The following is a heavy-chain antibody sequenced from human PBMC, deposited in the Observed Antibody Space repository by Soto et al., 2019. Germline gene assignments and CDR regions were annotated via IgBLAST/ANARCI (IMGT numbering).Heavy chain of an antibody. Sequence: GESLKISCKGSGYSFTSYWIGWVRQMPGKGLEWMGIIYPGDSDTRYSPSFQGQVTISADKSISTAYLQWSSLKASDTAMYYCARHSGGYSYDSGESYYYYYMDVWGKGTTVTVSS. CDR3: ARHSGGYSYDSGESYYYYYMDV. CDR2: IYPGDSDT. D-gene: IGHD5-18*01. V-gene: IGHV5-51*01. CDR1: GYSFTSYW. J-gene: IGHJ6*03.